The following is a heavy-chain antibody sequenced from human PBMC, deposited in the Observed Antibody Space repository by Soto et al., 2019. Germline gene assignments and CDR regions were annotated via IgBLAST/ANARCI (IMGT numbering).Heavy chain of an antibody. J-gene: IGHJ3*02. V-gene: IGHV3-33*01. CDR2: RCDDGSNK. CDR3: ARDRGPARPLGFVAEVGAFDI. D-gene: IGHD6-6*01. CDR1: GFTFSSYG. Sequence: QVQLVESGGGVVQPGRSLRLSCAASGFTFSSYGMHWVRQAPGKGLEWVAVRCDDGSNKYYADSVKGRFTISRDNSKNTLYLQMNSLRDEDTAVYYCARDRGPARPLGFVAEVGAFDIWGQGTMVTVSS.